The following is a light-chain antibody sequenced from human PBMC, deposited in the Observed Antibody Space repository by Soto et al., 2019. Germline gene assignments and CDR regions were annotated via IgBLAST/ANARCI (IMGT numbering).Light chain of an antibody. V-gene: IGLV3-1*01. Sequence: SYELTQPPSVSVSSGQTASITCSGDKLGNKYACWYQQKPGHSPVLVIYQDNKRPSGIPERFSGSKSGNTATLTISGTQAMDKADYYCQTWDSTTYVFGTGTKLTV. CDR3: QTWDSTTYV. J-gene: IGLJ1*01. CDR2: QDN. CDR1: KLGNKY.